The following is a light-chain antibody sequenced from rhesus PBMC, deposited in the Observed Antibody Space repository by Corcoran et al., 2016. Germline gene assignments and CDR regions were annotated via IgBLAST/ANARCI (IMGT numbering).Light chain of an antibody. CDR1: QGISNW. Sequence: DIQMTQSPSSLSASVGDRVTITCRASQGISNWLAWYQQKPGKAPKLLIYRSSNLETGVPSRFSGNGSGTDFTLTISSLQPRDIATYYCQQHDTTPCSFGQGTKVGIK. V-gene: IGKV1-69*01. CDR2: RSS. J-gene: IGKJ2*01. CDR3: QQHDTTPCS.